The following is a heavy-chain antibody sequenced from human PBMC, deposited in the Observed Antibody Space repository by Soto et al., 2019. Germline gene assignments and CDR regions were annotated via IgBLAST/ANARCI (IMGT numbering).Heavy chain of an antibody. CDR2: IIPILGIA. CDR3: ARDRDTIFGVVFLVY. D-gene: IGHD3-3*01. Sequence: SVKVSCKASGGTFSSYTSSWVRQAPGQGLEWMGRIIPILGIANYAQKFQGRVTITADKSTSTAYMELSSLRSEDTAVYYCARDRDTIFGVVFLVYWGKGTLVPVSP. CDR1: GGTFSSYT. V-gene: IGHV1-69*04. J-gene: IGHJ4*02.